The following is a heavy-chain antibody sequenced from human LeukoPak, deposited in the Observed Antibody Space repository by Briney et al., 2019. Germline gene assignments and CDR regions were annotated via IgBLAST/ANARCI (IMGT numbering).Heavy chain of an antibody. V-gene: IGHV4-38-2*02. CDR1: GYSISSGYY. CDR2: IYHSGST. CDR3: ARSFSSWSPQSVVDY. D-gene: IGHD6-13*01. Sequence: SETLSLTCTVSGYSISSGYYWVWIRQPPGKGREGIGRIYHSGSTYYNPSLKSRVTISVDPSKNPFSLKLSSVTAADTAVYYCARSFSSWSPQSVVDYWGQGTLVTVSS. J-gene: IGHJ4*02.